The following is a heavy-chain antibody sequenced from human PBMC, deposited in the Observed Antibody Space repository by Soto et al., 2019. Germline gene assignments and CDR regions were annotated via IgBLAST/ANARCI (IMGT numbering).Heavy chain of an antibody. CDR1: GYTFTGYY. V-gene: IGHV1-2*04. J-gene: IGHJ6*02. Sequence: ASVKVSCKASGYTFTGYYMHWVRQAPGQGLEWMGWINPNSGGTNYAQKFQGWVTMTRDTSISTAYMELSRLRSDDTAVYYCARSDYAFIYGMDVCGQGTTVTVSS. CDR3: ARSDYAFIYGMDV. D-gene: IGHD4-17*01. CDR2: INPNSGGT.